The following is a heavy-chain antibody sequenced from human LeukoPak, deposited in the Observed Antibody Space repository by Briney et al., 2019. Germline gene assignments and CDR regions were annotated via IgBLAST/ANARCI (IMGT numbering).Heavy chain of an antibody. D-gene: IGHD6-13*01. CDR3: SRVEAAYGMDV. Sequence: ASVKVSCKASGYTFTSYYMHWVRQAPGQGLEWMGIINPSGGSTSYAQKFQGRVTMTRDTSTSTVYMELSSLRSEDTAVYYCSRVEAAYGMDVWGQGTTVTVSS. V-gene: IGHV1-46*01. CDR1: GYTFTSYY. CDR2: INPSGGST. J-gene: IGHJ6*02.